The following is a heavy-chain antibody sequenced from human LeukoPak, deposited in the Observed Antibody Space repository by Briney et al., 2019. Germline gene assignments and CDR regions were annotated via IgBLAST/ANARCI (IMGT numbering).Heavy chain of an antibody. CDR2: IRYDGSNK. V-gene: IGHV3-30*02. J-gene: IGHJ4*02. D-gene: IGHD3-3*01. CDR3: AKENPDDD. CDR1: GFTFSDYY. Sequence: PGGSLRLSCAASGFTFSDYYMSWIRQAPGKGLEWVAFIRYDGSNKYYADSVKGRFTISRDNSKNTLYLQMNSLRAEDTAVYYCAKENPDDDWGQGTLVTVSS.